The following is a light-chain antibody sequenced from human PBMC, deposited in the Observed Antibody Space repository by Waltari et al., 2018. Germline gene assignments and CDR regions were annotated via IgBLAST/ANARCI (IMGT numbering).Light chain of an antibody. Sequence: LMTQSPPTLSVSPGERATLSCRASQSISRNLAWYQQKPGQAPRLLIYGASTRAPGIPDRFSGRGSGTEVTLTINSLQSEDFAVYYCQQYNNWRTFGLGPKLEIK. CDR3: QQYNNWRT. CDR1: QSISRN. V-gene: IGKV3-15*01. CDR2: GAS. J-gene: IGKJ2*01.